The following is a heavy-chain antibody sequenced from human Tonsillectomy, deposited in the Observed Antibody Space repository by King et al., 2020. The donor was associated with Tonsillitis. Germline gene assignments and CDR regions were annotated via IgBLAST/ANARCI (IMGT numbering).Heavy chain of an antibody. CDR3: AKGRLWFGELSRGYFDY. CDR2: IRGSGGNT. Sequence: VQLVESGGGLLQPGGSLRLSCAASGFTFSNYPMSWVRQAPGKGLEWGSSIRGSGGNTYYAASVKGRFTISRDNPSNTLFLQVNSLRAEDTAVYYGAKGRLWFGELSRGYFDYWGQGTLVPVSS. V-gene: IGHV3-23*04. CDR1: GFTFSNYP. J-gene: IGHJ4*02. D-gene: IGHD3-10*01.